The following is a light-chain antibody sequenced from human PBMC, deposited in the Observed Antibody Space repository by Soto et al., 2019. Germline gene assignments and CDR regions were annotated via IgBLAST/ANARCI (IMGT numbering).Light chain of an antibody. CDR3: QQYAASRT. J-gene: IGKJ1*01. CDR2: GAS. V-gene: IGKV3-20*01. Sequence: EIVLTQSPGTLSLSPGERATLSCRASQSVSSSYLAWYQQKPGQAPRLRIYGASSRATGIPDRFSGSGSGTDFTLTISRLEPEDFAVYYCQQYAASRTFGQGTKVEIK. CDR1: QSVSSSY.